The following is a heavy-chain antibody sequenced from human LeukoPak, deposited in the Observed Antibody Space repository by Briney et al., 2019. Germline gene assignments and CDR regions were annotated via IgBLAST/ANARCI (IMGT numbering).Heavy chain of an antibody. D-gene: IGHD4-11*01. Sequence: ASVKVSCKNPGYSIAGYYIHWVRQAPGQGLEWMGRLNPNYRDTNFARRFQGRVTMTRDTTITTAFMELNNLRSDDTAIYYCARGAYDYDAFDIWGQGTLVTVSS. J-gene: IGHJ3*02. CDR3: ARGAYDYDAFDI. CDR1: GYSIAGYY. CDR2: LNPNYRDT. V-gene: IGHV1-2*06.